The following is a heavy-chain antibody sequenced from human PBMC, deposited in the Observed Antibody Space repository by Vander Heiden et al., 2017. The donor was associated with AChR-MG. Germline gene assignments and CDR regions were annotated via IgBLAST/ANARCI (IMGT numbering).Heavy chain of an antibody. Sequence: QVQLVESGGGVVQPGRSRRLSCAASGFTFSSYAMHWVRQAPGKGVEWVALISYDGSNKYYADSVKGRFNISRDNSKNTLYLQMNNLRPEDTAVYYCARGPPTSVGSLDYWGQGTLVTVSS. CDR1: GFTFSSYA. CDR2: ISYDGSNK. V-gene: IGHV3-30-3*01. J-gene: IGHJ4*02. CDR3: ARGPPTSVGSLDY. D-gene: IGHD1-26*01.